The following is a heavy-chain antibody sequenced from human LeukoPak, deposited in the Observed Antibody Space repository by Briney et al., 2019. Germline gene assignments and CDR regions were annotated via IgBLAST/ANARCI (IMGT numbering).Heavy chain of an antibody. CDR2: ISSSSSTI. CDR3: ARTGLYYDFWSGYLPSDAFDI. J-gene: IGHJ3*02. CDR1: GFTFSSYS. Sequence: PGGSLRLSCAASGFTFSSYSMNWVRQAPGKGLGWVSYISSSSSTIYYADSVKGRFTISRDNAKNSLYLQMNSLRAEDTAVYYCARTGLYYDFWSGYLPSDAFDIWGQGTMVTVSS. V-gene: IGHV3-48*01. D-gene: IGHD3-3*01.